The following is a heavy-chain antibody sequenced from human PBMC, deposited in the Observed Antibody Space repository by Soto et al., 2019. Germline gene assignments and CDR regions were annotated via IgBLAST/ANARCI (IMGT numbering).Heavy chain of an antibody. CDR1: GGTFISYA. J-gene: IGHJ4*02. Sequence: QVQLVQSGAEVKKPGSLVKVSCKASGGTFISYAISWVRQAPGQGLEWMGGSIPIFGTANYAQKFQGSVTITAAQSTSTAYMELSTLRSEDKAVYHCSRDLFAFDSSRPPRHSYFDYWGQGNLVTVSS. D-gene: IGHD3-22*01. V-gene: IGHV1-69*01. CDR3: SRDLFAFDSSRPPRHSYFDY. CDR2: SIPIFGTA.